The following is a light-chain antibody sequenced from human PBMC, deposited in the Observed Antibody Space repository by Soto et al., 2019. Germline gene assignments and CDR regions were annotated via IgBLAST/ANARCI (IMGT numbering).Light chain of an antibody. J-gene: IGKJ2*01. V-gene: IGKV1-39*01. CDR2: TTS. CDR3: QQSEESPVT. CDR1: QTITKY. Sequence: DIQMTQSPSFLSASVGDRVTLTCRASQTITKYLSWYQQKPGKAPNLLIYTTSTLQSGVPSRFSGSGSGTDFTLTVSSLQPEDFGTYYCQQSEESPVTYGQGTQLEIK.